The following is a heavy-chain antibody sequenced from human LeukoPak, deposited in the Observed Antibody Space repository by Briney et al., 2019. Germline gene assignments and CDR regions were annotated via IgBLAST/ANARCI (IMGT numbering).Heavy chain of an antibody. D-gene: IGHD6-6*01. CDR3: ARDGEYSSSAEDY. Sequence: QSGGSLRLSCAASGFTFSSYWMSWVRQAPGKGLEWVANIKQDGSEKYYVDSVKGRFTISRDNAKNSLYLQMNSLRAEDTAVYYCARDGEYSSSAEDYWGQGTLVTVSS. CDR1: GFTFSSYW. J-gene: IGHJ4*02. V-gene: IGHV3-7*01. CDR2: IKQDGSEK.